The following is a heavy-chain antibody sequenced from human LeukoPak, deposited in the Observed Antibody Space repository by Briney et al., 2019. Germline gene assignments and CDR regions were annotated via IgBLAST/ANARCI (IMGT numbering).Heavy chain of an antibody. CDR3: ARSGSPFSISWPFDY. CDR1: GYTFTSYD. D-gene: IGHD2-2*01. Sequence: ASVKVSCKASGYTFTSYDINWVRQATGQGLEWMGWMNPNSGNTGYAQKFQGRVTMTTDTSTSTAYMELRSLGSDDTAVYYCARSGSPFSISWPFDYWGQGTLVTVSS. CDR2: MNPNSGNT. V-gene: IGHV1-8*02. J-gene: IGHJ4*02.